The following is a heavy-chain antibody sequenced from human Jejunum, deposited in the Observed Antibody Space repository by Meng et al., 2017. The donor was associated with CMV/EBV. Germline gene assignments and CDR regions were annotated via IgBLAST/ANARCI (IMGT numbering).Heavy chain of an antibody. CDR2: ISASGGTI. Sequence: GFTFSENKMNWVRQGPGKGREWVSYISASGGTIFYADSVKDRFTISRDNAKNSLYLQMNSLRAEDTAVYYCAREGPYYDFWSGYSSWGQGTLVTVSS. D-gene: IGHD3-3*01. CDR1: GFTFSENK. J-gene: IGHJ5*02. V-gene: IGHV3-48*03. CDR3: AREGPYYDFWSGYSS.